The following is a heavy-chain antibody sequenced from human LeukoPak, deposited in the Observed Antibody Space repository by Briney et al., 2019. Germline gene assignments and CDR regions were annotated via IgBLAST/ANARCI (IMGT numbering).Heavy chain of an antibody. D-gene: IGHD3-3*01. Sequence: QAGGSLRLSCAASGFTFSSNAMTWVRQAPGKGLEWVSSITAGATTYYADSVKGRFTISRDNSKNMLYLQMNSLRAEDTAVYYCARDRAGITIFGVVIIDDAFDIWGQGTMVTVSS. CDR3: ARDRAGITIFGVVIIDDAFDI. J-gene: IGHJ3*02. CDR2: ITAGATT. V-gene: IGHV3-23*01. CDR1: GFTFSSNA.